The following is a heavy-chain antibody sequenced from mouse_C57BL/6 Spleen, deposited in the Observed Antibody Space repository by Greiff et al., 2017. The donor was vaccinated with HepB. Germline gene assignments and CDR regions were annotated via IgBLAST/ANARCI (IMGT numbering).Heavy chain of an antibody. D-gene: IGHD2-1*01. CDR3: ASHRYGNYEEYYAMDY. J-gene: IGHJ4*01. CDR1: GYTFTEYT. Sequence: QVQLQQSGAELVKPGASVKLSCKASGYTFTEYTIHWVKQRSGQGLEWIGWFYPGSGSIKYNEKFKDKATLTADKSSSTVYMELSRLTSEHSAVSFFASHRYGNYEEYYAMDYWGQGTSVTVSS. V-gene: IGHV1-62-2*01. CDR2: FYPGSGSI.